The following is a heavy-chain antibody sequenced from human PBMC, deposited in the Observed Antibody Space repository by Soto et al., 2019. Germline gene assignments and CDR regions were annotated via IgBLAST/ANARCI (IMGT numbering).Heavy chain of an antibody. CDR3: ARDRSTYGGGGTGEVKENWFDP. Sequence: SETLSLTCSVSGGSISHYYWSWIRQSPGKGLEWIGYAYYSGSADYNPSLKSRVTMSVDTSKNQVSLKLNSVTTADTAVYYCARDRSTYGGGGTGEVKENWFDPWGPGTLVTVSS. V-gene: IGHV4-59*01. D-gene: IGHD2-8*01. CDR1: GGSISHYY. CDR2: AYYSGSA. J-gene: IGHJ5*02.